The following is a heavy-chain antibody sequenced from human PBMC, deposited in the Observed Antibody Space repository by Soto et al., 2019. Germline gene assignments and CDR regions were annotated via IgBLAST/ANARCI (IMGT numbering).Heavy chain of an antibody. Sequence: QITLKESGPTLVKPTQTLTLTCTFSGFSLNTRAVGVGWIRQAPGKALEWLALINWNDDERYSPSLKDRLTITKDTSKNHVVRTMTYIGPVDTATYYCAHRHDLGGFDIWGQGTAVTVSS. CDR2: INWNDDE. J-gene: IGHJ3*02. CDR3: AHRHDLGGFDI. CDR1: GFSLNTRAVG. D-gene: IGHD2-15*01. V-gene: IGHV2-5*01.